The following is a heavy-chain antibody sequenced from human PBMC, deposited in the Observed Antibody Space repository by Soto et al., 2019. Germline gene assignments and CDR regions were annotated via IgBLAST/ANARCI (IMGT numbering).Heavy chain of an antibody. CDR3: AKNKQRHGDYVYYFDY. V-gene: IGHV3-30*18. D-gene: IGHD4-17*01. CDR2: ISFDGNYK. Sequence: PGGSLRLSCAASGFIFSGYGMHWVRQAPGKGLEWVAVISFDGNYKYYAGSVKGRFTISRDNSRNTLYLQMNSLRVEDTAVYYCAKNKQRHGDYVYYFDYWGQGTLVTVSS. J-gene: IGHJ4*02. CDR1: GFIFSGYG.